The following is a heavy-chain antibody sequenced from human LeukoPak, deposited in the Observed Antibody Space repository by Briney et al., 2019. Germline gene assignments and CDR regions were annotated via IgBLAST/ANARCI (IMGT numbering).Heavy chain of an antibody. J-gene: IGHJ4*02. CDR1: GFTFSSDL. V-gene: IGHV3-74*01. D-gene: IGHD4/OR15-4a*01. Sequence: GGSLRLSCAASGFTFSSDLMHWVRQAPGKELVWVSRINTDGSTTNYADSVKGRFTISRDNAKNTLYLQMNSLRVEDTAVYYCARDLDYKLDYWGQGTLVTVSS. CDR3: ARDLDYKLDY. CDR2: INTDGSTT.